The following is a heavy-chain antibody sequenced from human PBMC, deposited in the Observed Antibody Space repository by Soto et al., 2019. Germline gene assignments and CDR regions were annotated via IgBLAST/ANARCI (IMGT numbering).Heavy chain of an antibody. V-gene: IGHV3-73*01. CDR3: TRPGLRVTILHYGMDV. CDR2: IRSKANSYAT. D-gene: IGHD4-17*01. CDR1: GFTFSGSA. J-gene: IGHJ6*02. Sequence: GGSLRLSCAASGFTFSGSAMNWVRQASGKGLEWVGRIRSKANSYATAYAASVKGRFTISRDDSKNTAYLQMNSLKTEDTAVYYCTRPGLRVTILHYGMDVWGQGTTVTVSS.